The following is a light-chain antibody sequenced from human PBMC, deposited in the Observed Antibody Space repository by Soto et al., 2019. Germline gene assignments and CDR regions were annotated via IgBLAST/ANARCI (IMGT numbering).Light chain of an antibody. CDR1: QSVSSSY. J-gene: IGKJ1*01. CDR3: QQYGSSPWT. V-gene: IGKV3-20*01. CDR2: GAS. Sequence: EIVFAQAPGSAGLSPLEGATPSLTASQSVSSSYLAWYQQKPGQAPRLLIYGASSRATGIPDRFSGSGSGTDFTLTISRLEPEDFAVYYCQQYGSSPWTFGQGTKVDIK.